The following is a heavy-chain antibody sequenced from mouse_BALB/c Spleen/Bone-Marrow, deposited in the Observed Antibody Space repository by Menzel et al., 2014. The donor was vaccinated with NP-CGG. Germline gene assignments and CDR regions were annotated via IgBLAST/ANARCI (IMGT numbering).Heavy chain of an antibody. Sequence: VHLVESGAELVKPGASVKLSCKASGYTFTSYYMYWVKQRPGQGLEWIGEINPSNGGTNFNEKFKSKATLAVDKSSSTAYMQLSSLTSEDSAVYYCTIPPIFYAMDYWGQGTSVTVSS. CDR3: TIPPIFYAMDY. CDR2: INPSNGGT. V-gene: IGHV1S16*01. CDR1: GYTFTSYY. J-gene: IGHJ4*01.